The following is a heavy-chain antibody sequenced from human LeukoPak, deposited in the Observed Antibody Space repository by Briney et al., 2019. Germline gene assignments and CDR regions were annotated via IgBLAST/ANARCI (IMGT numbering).Heavy chain of an antibody. V-gene: IGHV3-7*01. Sequence: GGSLRLSCAASGFTFSSYWMSWVRQAPGKGLEWVANIKEDGSEIYYVDSVKGRFTISRDNAKNSLYLQMNSLRAEDTAVYYCARDRISAISRGWFDPWGQGTLVTVSS. D-gene: IGHD2-21*01. CDR3: ARDRISAISRGWFDP. J-gene: IGHJ5*02. CDR1: GFTFSSYW. CDR2: IKEDGSEI.